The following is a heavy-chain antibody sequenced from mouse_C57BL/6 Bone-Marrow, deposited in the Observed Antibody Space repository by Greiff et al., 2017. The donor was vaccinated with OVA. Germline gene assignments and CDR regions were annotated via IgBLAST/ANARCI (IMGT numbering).Heavy chain of an antibody. D-gene: IGHD1-1*01. J-gene: IGHJ4*01. Sequence: QVQLQQPGAELVKPGASVKLSCKASGYTFTSYWMQWVKQRPGQGLEWIGEIDPSDSYTNYNQKFKGKATLTVDTSSSTAYMQLSSLTSEDSAVYYGARSDGSEGKPRAMDYWGQGTSVTVSS. CDR2: IDPSDSYT. CDR1: GYTFTSYW. CDR3: ARSDGSEGKPRAMDY. V-gene: IGHV1-50*01.